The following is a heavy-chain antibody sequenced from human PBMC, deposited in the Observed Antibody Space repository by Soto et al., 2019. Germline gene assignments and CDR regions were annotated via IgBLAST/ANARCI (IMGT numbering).Heavy chain of an antibody. CDR2: IVVGSGNT. V-gene: IGHV1-58*01. J-gene: IGHJ6*02. Sequence: SVKVSCKASGFTFTSSAVQWVRQARGQRLEWIGWIVVGSGNTNYAQKFQERVTITRDMSTSTAYMELSSLRSEDTAVYYCAVHYGSGSYYYYGMDVWGQGTTDTVSS. CDR3: AVHYGSGSYYYYGMDV. CDR1: GFTFTSSA. D-gene: IGHD3-10*01.